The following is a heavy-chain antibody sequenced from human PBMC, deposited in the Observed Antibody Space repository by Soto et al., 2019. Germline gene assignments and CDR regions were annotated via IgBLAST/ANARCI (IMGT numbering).Heavy chain of an antibody. CDR2: IYYSGST. CDR3: ARAHAAPYCSITSCLGTFDY. V-gene: IGHV4-30-4*01. J-gene: IGHJ4*02. D-gene: IGHD2-2*01. Sequence: QVQLQESGPGLVKPSQTLSLTCTVSGGSISSGDYYWSWIRQPPGKGLEWIGYIYYSGSTYYNPSLKSRVTISVDTSKNQFSLKLSSVTAADTAVYYCARAHAAPYCSITSCLGTFDYWGQGTLVTVSS. CDR1: GGSISSGDYY.